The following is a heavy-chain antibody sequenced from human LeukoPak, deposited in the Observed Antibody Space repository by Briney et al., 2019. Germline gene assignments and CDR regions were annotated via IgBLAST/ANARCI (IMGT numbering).Heavy chain of an antibody. D-gene: IGHD6-13*01. Sequence: SETLSLTCTVSGGSISSYYWSWIRQPAGKGLEWIGRIYTSGSTNYSPSLKSRVTMSVDTSKNQFSLKLSSVTAADTAVYYCAREGAAAGDYYFDYWGQGTLVTVSS. CDR3: AREGAAAGDYYFDY. CDR1: GGSISSYY. CDR2: IYTSGST. V-gene: IGHV4-4*07. J-gene: IGHJ4*02.